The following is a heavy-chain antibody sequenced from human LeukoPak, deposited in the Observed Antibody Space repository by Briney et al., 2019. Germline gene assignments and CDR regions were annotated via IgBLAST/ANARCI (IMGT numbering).Heavy chain of an antibody. Sequence: ASVKVSCKASGYTFTSYDINWVRQATGQGLEWMGWMNPNSGNTGYAQKFQGRVTITRNTSISTAYMELSSLRSEDTAVYYCARAPSNKRRTTTNWFDPWGQGTLVTVSS. CDR2: MNPNSGNT. V-gene: IGHV1-8*03. D-gene: IGHD4-11*01. CDR1: GYTFTSYD. J-gene: IGHJ5*02. CDR3: ARAPSNKRRTTTNWFDP.